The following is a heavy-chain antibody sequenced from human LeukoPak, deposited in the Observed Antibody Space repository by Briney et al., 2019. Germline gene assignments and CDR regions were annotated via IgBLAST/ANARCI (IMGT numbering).Heavy chain of an antibody. CDR3: ARGVAALRNNWFDP. J-gene: IGHJ5*02. D-gene: IGHD2-15*01. Sequence: PSETLSLTCAVYGGSFSGYYWSWIRQPPGKGLEWIGEINHSGSTNYNPSLKSRVTISVDTSKNQFSLKLSSVTAADTAVYYCARGVAALRNNWFDPWGQGTLVTVSS. CDR1: GGSFSGYY. CDR2: INHSGST. V-gene: IGHV4-34*01.